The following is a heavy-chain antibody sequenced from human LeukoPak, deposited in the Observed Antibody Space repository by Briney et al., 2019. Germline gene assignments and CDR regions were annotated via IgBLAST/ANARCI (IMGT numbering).Heavy chain of an antibody. Sequence: GGSLRLSCAASGLTFSSHWMHWVRQAPGKGLEWVSHITSSSTIYYADSVKGRFTISRDNAKNSLYLQMNSLRDEDTAVYYCARRFDSWGQGTLVTVSS. CDR1: GLTFSSHW. CDR2: ITSSSTI. CDR3: ARRFDS. J-gene: IGHJ4*02. V-gene: IGHV3-48*02.